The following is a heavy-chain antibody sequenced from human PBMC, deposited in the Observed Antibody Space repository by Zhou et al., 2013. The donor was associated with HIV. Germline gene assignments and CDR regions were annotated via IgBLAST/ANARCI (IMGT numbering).Heavy chain of an antibody. J-gene: IGHJ6*03. CDR3: ARLVAARDYYYYIDV. D-gene: IGHD6-13*01. Sequence: VQLQESGPGLVKPSETLSLTCTVSGGSISSHYWSWIRQPAGKGLEWIGRIYASGSTKYNPSLKSRVTISIDTSKNQFSLKLSSVTAADTAVYYCARLVAARDYYYYIDVWGRGTTVTVSS. CDR1: GGSISSHY. V-gene: IGHV4-4*07. CDR2: IYASGST.